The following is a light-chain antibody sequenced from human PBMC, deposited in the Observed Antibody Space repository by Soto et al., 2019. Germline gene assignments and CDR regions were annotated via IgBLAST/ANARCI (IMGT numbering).Light chain of an antibody. V-gene: IGLV1-51*01. Sequence: QSVLTQPPSVSAAPGQKVPISCSGSNSNIGNNFVSWYQQLPGTAPGLIIYDNNKRPSGIPDRFSGSKSGTSATLGIAGLQTGDEADYYCGTWDSSLSAGVFGTGTKVTVL. CDR1: NSNIGNNF. CDR3: GTWDSSLSAGV. J-gene: IGLJ1*01. CDR2: DNN.